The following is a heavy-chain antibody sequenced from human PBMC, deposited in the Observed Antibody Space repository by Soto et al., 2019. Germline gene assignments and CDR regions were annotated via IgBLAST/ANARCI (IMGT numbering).Heavy chain of an antibody. D-gene: IGHD2-21*01. CDR2: INHSGST. V-gene: IGHV4-34*01. CDR3: ARGRDTAGGLYYFDY. J-gene: IGHJ4*02. Sequence: SETLSLTCAVYGGSFSGYYWSWIRQPPGKGLEWIGEINHSGSTNYNPSLKSRATISVDTSKNQFSLKLSSVTAADTAVYYCARGRDTAGGLYYFDYWGQGTLVTVSS. CDR1: GGSFSGYY.